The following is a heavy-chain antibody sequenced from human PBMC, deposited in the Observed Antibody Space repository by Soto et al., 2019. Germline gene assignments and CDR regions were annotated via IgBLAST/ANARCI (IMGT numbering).Heavy chain of an antibody. CDR1: GFTFSSYS. J-gene: IGHJ4*02. CDR3: ARSVAVAALDS. Sequence: GGSLRLSCAASGFTFSSYSFHWVRQAPGKGLEWVAVISYDGNKKYYEGSVKGRFSISRDTSKNTLYLQMSSLRAEDTAVYYCARSVAVAALDSWGQGTLVTVSS. V-gene: IGHV3-30*04. CDR2: ISYDGNKK. D-gene: IGHD6-19*01.